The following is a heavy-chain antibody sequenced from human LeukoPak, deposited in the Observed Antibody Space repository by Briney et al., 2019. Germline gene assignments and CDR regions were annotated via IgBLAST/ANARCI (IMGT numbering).Heavy chain of an antibody. J-gene: IGHJ4*02. CDR1: GYTFTSFG. V-gene: IGHV1-18*01. CDR3: AGIEN. Sequence: ASVQVSCKTSGYTFTSFGISWVRQAPGQGLEWLGWISAYNGNIKYAQKFQGRVTVTTDTSTSTAYMELRSLRSDDTAVYYCAGIENWGQGTLVTVSS. CDR2: ISAYNGNI.